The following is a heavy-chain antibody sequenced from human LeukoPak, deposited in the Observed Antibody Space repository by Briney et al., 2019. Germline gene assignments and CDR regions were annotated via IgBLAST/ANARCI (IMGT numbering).Heavy chain of an antibody. Sequence: GGSLRLSCAASGFTFSSYWMSWVRQAPGKGLEWVANIKQDGSEKYYVDSVKGRFTISRDNAKNSLYLQMNSLRAEDTAVYYCARVLYGGYYDWFDPWGQGTLVTVSS. CDR3: ARVLYGGYYDWFDP. V-gene: IGHV3-7*01. D-gene: IGHD1-26*01. CDR1: GFTFSSYW. J-gene: IGHJ5*02. CDR2: IKQDGSEK.